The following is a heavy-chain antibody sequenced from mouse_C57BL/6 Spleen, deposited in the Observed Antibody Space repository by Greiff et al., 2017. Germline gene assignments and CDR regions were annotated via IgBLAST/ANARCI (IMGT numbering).Heavy chain of an antibody. CDR2: ISDGGSYT. J-gene: IGHJ4*01. CDR3: ARDDSLAMDY. CDR1: GFTFSSYA. Sequence: DVMLVESGGGLVKPGGSLKLSCAASGFTFSSYAMSWVRQTPEKRLEWVATISDGGSYTYYPDNVKGRFTISRDNDKNNLYLQMSHLKSEDTAMYYCARDDSLAMDYWGQGTSVTVSS. V-gene: IGHV5-4*01. D-gene: IGHD2-4*01.